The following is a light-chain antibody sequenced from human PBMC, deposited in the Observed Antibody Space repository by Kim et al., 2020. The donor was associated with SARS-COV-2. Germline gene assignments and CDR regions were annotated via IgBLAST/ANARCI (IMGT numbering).Light chain of an antibody. CDR2: AAS. Sequence: ETVGDRVTKSCRAGQGISSWLAWYQQKPGKAPKLLIYAASSLQSGVPSRFSGSGSGTDFTLTISSLQPEDFATYYCQQANSFPFTFGGGTKVDIK. CDR1: QGISSW. CDR3: QQANSFPFT. V-gene: IGKV1-12*01. J-gene: IGKJ4*01.